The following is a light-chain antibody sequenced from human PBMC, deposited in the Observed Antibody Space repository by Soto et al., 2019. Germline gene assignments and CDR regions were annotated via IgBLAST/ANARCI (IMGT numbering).Light chain of an antibody. J-gene: IGKJ5*01. Sequence: EILFTQSPGTLSFSPGEKAPLSCRASQSVSSSYLAWYQQKPGQAPRLLIYDASTRATGIPARFSGSGSGTEFTLTISSLQSEDFAVYLCQQYHYWPITFGQGTRLEIK. CDR2: DAS. CDR3: QQYHYWPIT. CDR1: QSVSSSY. V-gene: IGKV3-15*01.